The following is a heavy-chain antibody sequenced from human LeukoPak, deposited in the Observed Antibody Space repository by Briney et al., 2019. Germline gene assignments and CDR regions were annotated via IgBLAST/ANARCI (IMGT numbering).Heavy chain of an antibody. D-gene: IGHD6-19*01. CDR2: IKQDGSEK. CDR3: ARAPWYCGWDFDY. J-gene: IGHJ4*02. Sequence: GGSLRLSCAASGFTFSSYWMSWVRQAPGKGLEWVANIKQDGSEKYYVDSVKGRFTISRDNAKNSLYLQMNSLRAEDTAVYYCARAPWYCGWDFDYWGQGTLVTVSS. CDR1: GFTFSSYW. V-gene: IGHV3-7*01.